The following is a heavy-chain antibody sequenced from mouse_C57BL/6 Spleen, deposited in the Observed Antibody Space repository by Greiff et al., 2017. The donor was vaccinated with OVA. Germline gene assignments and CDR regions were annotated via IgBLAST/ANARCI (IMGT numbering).Heavy chain of an antibody. J-gene: IGHJ3*01. CDR2: IDPSASET. Sequence: QVQLQQPGAELVRPGSSVKLSCKASGYTFTSYWMHWVKQRPIQGLEWIGNIDPSASETHYNHKFKAKATLTVDKSSSTAYMQLSSLTSDDSAVYYCGRGENDDEGFAYWGQGTLVTVSA. D-gene: IGHD2-4*01. V-gene: IGHV1-52*01. CDR1: GYTFTSYW. CDR3: GRGENDDEGFAY.